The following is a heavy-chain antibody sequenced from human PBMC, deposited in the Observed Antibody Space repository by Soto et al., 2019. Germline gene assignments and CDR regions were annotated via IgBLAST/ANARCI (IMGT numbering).Heavy chain of an antibody. D-gene: IGHD3-3*01. CDR3: ARGGVSTRTFDY. Sequence: GESLKISCKGSGYNFAGYWIAWGRQMPGKGLGLMGIIYPSDSDTRYRPSFQGQVTISADKSISSAYLQWSSLRASDTAMYYCARGGVSTRTFDYWGQGTPVTVSS. V-gene: IGHV5-51*01. J-gene: IGHJ4*02. CDR2: IYPSDSDT. CDR1: GYNFAGYW.